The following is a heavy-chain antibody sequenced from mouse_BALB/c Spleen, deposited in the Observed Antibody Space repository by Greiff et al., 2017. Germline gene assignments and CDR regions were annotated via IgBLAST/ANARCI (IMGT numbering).Heavy chain of an antibody. CDR3: ARLTTATVFSY. CDR1: GFAFSSYD. CDR2: LSSGGGST. V-gene: IGHV5-12-1*01. J-gene: IGHJ3*01. D-gene: IGHD1-2*01. Sequence: DVKLVESGGGLVKPGGSLKLSCAASGFAFSSYDMSWVRQTPEKRLEWVAYLSSGGGSTYYPDTVKGRFTISRDNAKNTLYLQMSSLKSEDTAMYYCARLTTATVFSYWGQGTLVTISA.